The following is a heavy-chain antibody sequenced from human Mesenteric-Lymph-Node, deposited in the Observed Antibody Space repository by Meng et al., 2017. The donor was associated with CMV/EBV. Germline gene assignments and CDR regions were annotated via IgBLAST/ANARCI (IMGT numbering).Heavy chain of an antibody. CDR2: INSGSSYI. CDR1: GITFSTYT. J-gene: IGHJ5*02. Sequence: GESLKISCAASGITFSTYTMNWVRQAPGKGLEWVSCINSGSSYIYYADSVKGRFTISRDNAKNSLYLQMNSLRAEDTAVYYCARTNIVVVPAAKWFDPWGQGTLVTVSS. D-gene: IGHD2-2*01. V-gene: IGHV3-21*01. CDR3: ARTNIVVVPAAKWFDP.